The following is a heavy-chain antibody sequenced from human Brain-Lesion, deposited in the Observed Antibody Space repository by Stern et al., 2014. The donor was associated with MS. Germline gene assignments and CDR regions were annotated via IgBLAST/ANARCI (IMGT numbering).Heavy chain of an antibody. Sequence: EVQLVESGGGLVQPGGSLRLACAASGFTFSSYAMSWVRQAPGKGLELVSGTGGGGINTFYADSVKGRFTTSRDNPKNTLYLQMNSLRAEDTAVYYCAKRVGATRESAFDIWGQGTMVTVSS. CDR3: AKRVGATRESAFDI. CDR2: TGGGGINT. J-gene: IGHJ3*02. CDR1: GFTFSSYA. D-gene: IGHD1-26*01. V-gene: IGHV3-23*04.